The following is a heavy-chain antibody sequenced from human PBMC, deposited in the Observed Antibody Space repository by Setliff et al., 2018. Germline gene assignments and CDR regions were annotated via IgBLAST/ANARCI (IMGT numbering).Heavy chain of an antibody. CDR3: VKGGDSGSYFTH. CDR1: FTFSNYA. V-gene: IGHV3-23*01. J-gene: IGHJ4*01. D-gene: IGHD1-26*01. Sequence: QTGGSLRLSWGGFTFSNYAMSWVRQTPGKGLEWVSAISGSGGTTYYTDSVKGRFTISRDSSKSTLYLQMNSLRAEDTAIYYCVKGGDSGSYFTHWGQGTLVTVSS. CDR2: ISGSGGTT.